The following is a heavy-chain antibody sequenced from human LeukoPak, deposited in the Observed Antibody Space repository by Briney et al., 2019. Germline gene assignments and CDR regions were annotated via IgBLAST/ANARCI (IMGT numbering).Heavy chain of an antibody. J-gene: IGHJ4*02. V-gene: IGHV1-2*02. CDR3: AREEDCGTARCSNDH. CDR2: INPKNGGT. CDR1: GYTFTAYE. D-gene: IGHD1-1*01. Sequence: ASVTVSCKASGYTFTAYEMHWVRQAPGQGLEYVGWINPKNGGTNSAQNLQGRVTMTWDTSVSTVYMELSRLRSDDTAVYYCAREEDCGTARCSNDHWGQGTLVTVSS.